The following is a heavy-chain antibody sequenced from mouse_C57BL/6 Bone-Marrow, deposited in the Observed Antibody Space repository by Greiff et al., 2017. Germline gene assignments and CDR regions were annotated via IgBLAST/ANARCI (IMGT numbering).Heavy chain of an antibody. Sequence: EVQLQQSGPELVKPGASVKISCKASGYTFTDYYMNWVKQSHGKSLEWIGDINPNNGGTSYNQTFKGKATLTVDKSSSTAYMELRSLTSEDSAVYYCARYGYAMDYWGQGTSVTVSS. J-gene: IGHJ4*01. CDR1: GYTFTDYY. D-gene: IGHD1-1*02. V-gene: IGHV1-26*01. CDR2: INPNNGGT. CDR3: ARYGYAMDY.